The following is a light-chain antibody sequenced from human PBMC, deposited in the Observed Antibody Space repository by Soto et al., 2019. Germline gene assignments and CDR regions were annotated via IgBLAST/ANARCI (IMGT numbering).Light chain of an antibody. V-gene: IGKV3-15*01. CDR2: GAS. CDR1: QSVSSN. J-gene: IGKJ1*01. Sequence: EIVMTQSPATLSVSPGERATLSCRASQSVSSNLAWYQQKPGQAPRLLIYGASVRASGVPARFSGSGSGTEFTLTINSLQSEDFAVYSCQQYNNWPPWTFGQGTKVEIK. CDR3: QQYNNWPPWT.